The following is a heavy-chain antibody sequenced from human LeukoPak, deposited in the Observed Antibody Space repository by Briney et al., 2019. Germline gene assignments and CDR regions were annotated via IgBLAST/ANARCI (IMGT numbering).Heavy chain of an antibody. Sequence: GGSPRLSCAASGFTFSSYLMSWVRQAPGKGLEWVANIKQDGSEKYYVDSVKGRFTISRDNAKNSLYLQMNSLRAEDTAVYYCATSLGINTAMVFDYWGQGTLVTVSS. J-gene: IGHJ4*02. CDR3: ATSLGINTAMVFDY. CDR1: GFTFSSYL. V-gene: IGHV3-7*01. CDR2: IKQDGSEK. D-gene: IGHD5-18*01.